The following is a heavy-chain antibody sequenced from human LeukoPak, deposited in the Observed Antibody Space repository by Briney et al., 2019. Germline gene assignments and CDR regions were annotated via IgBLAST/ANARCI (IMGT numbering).Heavy chain of an antibody. CDR3: ARAPSYYIVLMVYAFSHPYYFDY. CDR1: GYTFTSYD. Sequence: ASVKVSCKASGYTFTSYDINWVRQATGQGLEWMGWMNPNSGNTGYAQKFQGRVTIARNTSLSTAYMELSSLRSEDTAVYYCARAPSYYIVLMVYAFSHPYYFDYWGQGTLVTVSS. D-gene: IGHD2-8*01. CDR2: MNPNSGNT. J-gene: IGHJ4*02. V-gene: IGHV1-8*03.